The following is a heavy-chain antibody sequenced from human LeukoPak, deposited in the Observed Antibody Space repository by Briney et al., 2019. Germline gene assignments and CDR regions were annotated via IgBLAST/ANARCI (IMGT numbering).Heavy chain of an antibody. CDR3: AREGGFVVLKTFDY. V-gene: IGHV4-34*01. D-gene: IGHD2-21*01. CDR2: INHSGST. Sequence: SETLSLTCAVYGGSFSGYYWSWIRQPPGKGLEWIGEINHSGSTNYNPSLKSRVTISVDTSKNQFSLKLSSVTAADTAVYYCAREGGFVVLKTFDYWGQGTLVTVSS. J-gene: IGHJ4*02. CDR1: GGSFSGYY.